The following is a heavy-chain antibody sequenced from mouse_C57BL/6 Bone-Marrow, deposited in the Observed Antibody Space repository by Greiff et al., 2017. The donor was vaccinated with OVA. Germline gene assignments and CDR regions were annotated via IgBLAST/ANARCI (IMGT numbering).Heavy chain of an antibody. D-gene: IGHD1-1*01. CDR1: GYTFTGYW. CDR3: ASLYYYGSSYDFDY. CDR2: ILPGSGST. V-gene: IGHV1-9*01. Sequence: VQLVESGAELMKPGASVKLSCKATGYTFTGYWIEWVKQRPGHGLEWIAEILPGSGSTYYNEKFKGKATFTADTSSNTAYMQLSSLTTEDSAIYYCASLYYYGSSYDFDYWGQGTTLTVSS. J-gene: IGHJ2*01.